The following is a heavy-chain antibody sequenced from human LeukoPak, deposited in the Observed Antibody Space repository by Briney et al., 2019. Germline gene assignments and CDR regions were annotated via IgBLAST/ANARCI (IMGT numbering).Heavy chain of an antibody. J-gene: IGHJ4*02. CDR2: INPNSGGT. D-gene: IGHD6-13*01. V-gene: IGHV1-2*02. CDR3: AREALPAFGYSSSLG. Sequence: ASVKVSCKASGYTFTGYYMHWVRQAPGQGLEWMGWINPNSGGTNYAQKFQGRVTMTRDTSISTAYMELSRLRSEDTAVYYCAREALPAFGYSSSLGWGQGTLVTVSS. CDR1: GYTFTGYY.